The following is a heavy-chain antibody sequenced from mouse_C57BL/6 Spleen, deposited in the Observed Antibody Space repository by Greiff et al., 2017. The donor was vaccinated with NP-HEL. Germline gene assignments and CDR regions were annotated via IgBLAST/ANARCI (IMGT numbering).Heavy chain of an antibody. Sequence: QVQLQQSGPELVKPGASVKISCKASGYAFSSSWMNWVKQRPGKGLEWIGRIYPGDGDTNYNGKFKGKATLTADKSSSTAYMQLSSLTSEDSAVYFCAREERDNWDVDYWGQGTTLTVSS. V-gene: IGHV1-82*01. CDR2: IYPGDGDT. D-gene: IGHD4-1*01. J-gene: IGHJ2*01. CDR3: AREERDNWDVDY. CDR1: GYAFSSSW.